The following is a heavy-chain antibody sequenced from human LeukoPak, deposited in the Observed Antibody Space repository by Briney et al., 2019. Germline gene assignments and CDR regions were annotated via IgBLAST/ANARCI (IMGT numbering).Heavy chain of an antibody. D-gene: IGHD6-19*01. Sequence: GASVKVSCKASGYTFTSYGISWVRQAPGQGLEWMGWISAYNGNTNYAQKLQGRVTMTRDTSISTAYMELSRLRSDDTAVYYCARTIAVAGIAFDYWGQGTLVTVSS. CDR2: ISAYNGNT. V-gene: IGHV1-18*01. CDR1: GYTFTSYG. CDR3: ARTIAVAGIAFDY. J-gene: IGHJ4*02.